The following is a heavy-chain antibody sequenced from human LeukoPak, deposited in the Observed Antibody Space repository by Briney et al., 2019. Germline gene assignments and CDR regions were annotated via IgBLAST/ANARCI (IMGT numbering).Heavy chain of an antibody. J-gene: IGHJ6*03. V-gene: IGHV3-30*02. CDR3: AKEGAVLGEYYYYHMDV. CDR2: IRYDGSNK. Sequence: HPGGSLRLSCAASGFTFSSYGMHWVRQAPGKGLEWVAFIRYDGSNKYYADSVKGRFTISRDNSKNTLYLQMNSLRAEDTAVYSCAKEGAVLGEYYYYHMDVWGKGTTDTVSS. D-gene: IGHD3-16*01. CDR1: GFTFSSYG.